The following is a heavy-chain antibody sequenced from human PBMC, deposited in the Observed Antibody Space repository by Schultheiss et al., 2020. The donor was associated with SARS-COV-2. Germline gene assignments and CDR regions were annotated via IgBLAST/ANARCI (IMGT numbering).Heavy chain of an antibody. V-gene: IGHV4-61*01. CDR3: AREYCSGGSCYCDY. Sequence: SETLSLTCTVSGGSVSSGSYYWSWIRQPPGKGLEWIGYFYYSGSTNYNPSLKSRVTISVDTSKNQFSLKLSSVTAADTAVYYCAREYCSGGSCYCDYWGQGTLVTVSS. D-gene: IGHD2-15*01. J-gene: IGHJ4*02. CDR2: FYYSGST. CDR1: GGSVSSGSYY.